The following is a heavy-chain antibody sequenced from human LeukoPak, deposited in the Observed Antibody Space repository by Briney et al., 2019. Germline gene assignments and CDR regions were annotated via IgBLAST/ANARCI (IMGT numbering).Heavy chain of an antibody. D-gene: IGHD2/OR15-2a*01. CDR1: GLTVSSSY. V-gene: IGHV3-53*01. CDR2: IYNDGST. Sequence: QSGGSLRLSCAASGLTVSSSYMSWVRQAPGKGLEWVSIIYNDGSTYYADSMKGRFTISRDNSKNTLYPQVNSLRAEDTAMYYCARNILFAFDIWGQGTMVTVSS. CDR3: ARNILFAFDI. J-gene: IGHJ3*02.